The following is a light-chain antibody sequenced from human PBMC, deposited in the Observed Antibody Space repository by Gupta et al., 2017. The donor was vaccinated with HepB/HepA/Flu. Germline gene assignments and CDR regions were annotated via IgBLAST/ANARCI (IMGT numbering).Light chain of an antibody. V-gene: IGKV1-9*01. J-gene: IGKJ5*01. CDR3: QPYHSYPIT. Sequence: DIHLTQSPSFLSASVGDRVTITCRASQDISRYLDWYHQSPGKAPKLLIYDASTLQTGVPSRFSGSGSGTEFTLTVSSLQPEDFGTYYCQPYHSYPITFGQGTRLEIK. CDR1: QDISRY. CDR2: DAS.